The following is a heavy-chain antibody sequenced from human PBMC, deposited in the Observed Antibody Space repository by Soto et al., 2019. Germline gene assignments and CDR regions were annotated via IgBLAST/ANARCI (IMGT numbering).Heavy chain of an antibody. J-gene: IGHJ5*02. Sequence: QVQLVQSGAEVKKPGASVKVSCKASGYTFTSYGISWVRQAPGQGLEWMGWISAYNGNTNYAQKLQGRVTMTTDTSTSTAYKELRSLRSDDTAVYYCARAHGYCSGGSCYPNWFDPWGQGTLVTVSS. CDR3: ARAHGYCSGGSCYPNWFDP. CDR1: GYTFTSYG. CDR2: ISAYNGNT. D-gene: IGHD2-15*01. V-gene: IGHV1-18*01.